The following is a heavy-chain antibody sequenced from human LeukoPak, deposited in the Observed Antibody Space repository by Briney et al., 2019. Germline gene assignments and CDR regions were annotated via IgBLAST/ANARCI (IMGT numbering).Heavy chain of an antibody. CDR3: ARDLLQGDYDFWSGYSYYYYGMDV. CDR1: GFTFSSNW. Sequence: PGGSLRLSCVSSGFTFSSNWMSWVRQAPGKGLEWVANIKQDGSEKYYVDSVKGRFTISRDNAKNSLYLQMNSLRAEDTAVYYCARDLLQGDYDFWSGYSYYYYGMDVWGQGTTVTVSS. D-gene: IGHD3-3*01. V-gene: IGHV3-7*01. J-gene: IGHJ6*02. CDR2: IKQDGSEK.